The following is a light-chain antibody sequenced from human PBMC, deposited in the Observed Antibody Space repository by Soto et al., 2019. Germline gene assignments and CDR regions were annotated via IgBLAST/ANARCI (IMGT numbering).Light chain of an antibody. Sequence: QSVLTQPPSVSGAPGQGVTISCTGSSSNIGSGYDVHWYQQLPGTVPKLLMYANSNRPSGVPDRFSGSKSGTSASLAITGLQAEDEADYYCQSYDSSLSGYVFGTGTKLTVL. CDR2: ANS. CDR3: QSYDSSLSGYV. CDR1: SSNIGSGYD. J-gene: IGLJ1*01. V-gene: IGLV1-40*01.